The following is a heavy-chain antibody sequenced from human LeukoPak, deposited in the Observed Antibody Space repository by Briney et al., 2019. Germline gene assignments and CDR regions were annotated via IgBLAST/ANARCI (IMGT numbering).Heavy chain of an antibody. CDR2: INPNTGGT. CDR3: ARVGDGLNDGFDI. CDR1: GYTFTSYA. D-gene: IGHD5-24*01. J-gene: IGHJ3*02. Sequence: ASVKVSCKASGYTFTSYAMNWVRQAPGQGLEWMGRINPNTGGTNYAQNFQGSVTMTRDTSITTVYMELSRLRSDDTAVYYCARVGDGLNDGFDIWGQGTMVTLSS. V-gene: IGHV1-2*06.